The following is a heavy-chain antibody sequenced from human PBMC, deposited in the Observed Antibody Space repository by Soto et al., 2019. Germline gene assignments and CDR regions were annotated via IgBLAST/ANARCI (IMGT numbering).Heavy chain of an antibody. Sequence: SETLSLTCAVSGGSISSSNWWSWVRQPPGKGLGWIGEIYHSGSTNYNPSLKSRVTISVDKSKNQFPLKLSSVTAADTAVYYCATTTVTAHFDYWGQGTLVTAPQ. CDR2: IYHSGST. J-gene: IGHJ4*02. D-gene: IGHD4-17*01. V-gene: IGHV4-4*02. CDR1: GGSISSSNW. CDR3: ATTTVTAHFDY.